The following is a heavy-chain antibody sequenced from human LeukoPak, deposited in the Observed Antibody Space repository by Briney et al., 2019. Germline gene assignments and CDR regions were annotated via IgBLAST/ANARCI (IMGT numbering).Heavy chain of an antibody. J-gene: IGHJ4*02. D-gene: IGHD1-26*01. Sequence: SETLSLTCTVSGGSISSYYWSWIRQPPGKGLEWIGYIYYSGSTNYNPSLKSRVTISVDTSKNQFSLKLSSVTAADTAVYYCARVLDGGSYPNFDYWGQGMLVTVSS. CDR2: IYYSGST. CDR1: GGSISSYY. V-gene: IGHV4-59*01. CDR3: ARVLDGGSYPNFDY.